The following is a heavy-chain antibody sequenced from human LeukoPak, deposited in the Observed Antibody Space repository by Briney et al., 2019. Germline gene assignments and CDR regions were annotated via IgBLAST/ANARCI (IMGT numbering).Heavy chain of an antibody. D-gene: IGHD1-26*01. CDR2: INSDGSWT. CDR1: GNYW. Sequence: GGSLRLSCAASGNYWMHWVRQAQGKGLVWVSHINSDGSWTSYADSVKGRFTISKDNAKNTVYLQMNSLRAEDTAVYYCARYSGSYYYPPAWDLWGQGTLVTVSS. J-gene: IGHJ4*02. CDR3: ARYSGSYYYPPAWDL. V-gene: IGHV3-74*01.